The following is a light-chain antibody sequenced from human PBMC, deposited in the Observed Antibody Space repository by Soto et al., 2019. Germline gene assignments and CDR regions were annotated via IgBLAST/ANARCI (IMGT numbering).Light chain of an antibody. Sequence: DIQMTQSPSSVSASVGDRITITCRASQDIGGSLAWFQQKPGKAPQYLIQAASILQSGVPSRFSGSGSGTEFILTINNLQPEDFASYFCLQVYSCPRTFGLGTKVEI. CDR2: AAS. V-gene: IGKV1-12*01. J-gene: IGKJ1*01. CDR1: QDIGGS. CDR3: LQVYSCPRT.